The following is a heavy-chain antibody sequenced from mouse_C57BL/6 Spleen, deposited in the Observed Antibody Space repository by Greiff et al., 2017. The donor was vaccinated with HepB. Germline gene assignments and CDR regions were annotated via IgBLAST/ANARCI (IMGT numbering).Heavy chain of an antibody. CDR2: IDPNSGGT. Sequence: QVQLKQPGAELVKPGASVKLSCKASGYTFTSYWMHWVKQRPGRGLEWIGRIDPNSGGTKYNEKFKSKATLTVDKPSSTAYMQLSSLTSEDSAVYYCARGGDYDDNAMDYWGQGTSVTVSS. J-gene: IGHJ4*01. CDR1: GYTFTSYW. CDR3: ARGGDYDDNAMDY. V-gene: IGHV1-72*01. D-gene: IGHD2-4*01.